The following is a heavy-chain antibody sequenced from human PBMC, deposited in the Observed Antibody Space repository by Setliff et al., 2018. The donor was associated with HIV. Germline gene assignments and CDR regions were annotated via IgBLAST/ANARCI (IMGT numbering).Heavy chain of an antibody. V-gene: IGHV3-30-3*01. CDR2: ISFDGNKK. J-gene: IGHJ4*02. D-gene: IGHD6-19*01. Sequence: GGSLRLSCEASGFSFSRYAFHWVRQVPGKGLEWVSVISFDGNKKYYVDSVTGRFTVSRDNSKNTLYLQMTSLRPENTAIYYRARAGSSAWYGGYYLDYWGPGMLVTVSS. CDR3: ARAGSSAWYGGYYLDY. CDR1: GFSFSRYA.